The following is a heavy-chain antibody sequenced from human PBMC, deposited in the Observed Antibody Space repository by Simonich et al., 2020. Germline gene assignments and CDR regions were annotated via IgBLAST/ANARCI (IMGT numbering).Heavy chain of an antibody. J-gene: IGHJ4*02. D-gene: IGHD6-13*01. CDR3: ARDAAGDY. CDR1: GLTFIRYS. CDR2: ISSSSSYI. V-gene: IGHV3-21*01. Sequence: EVQLVESGGGLVKPVGSLRLSCAASGLTFIRYSMNWVRQAPGKGLEVVSSISSSSSYIYYADSVKGRFTISRDNAKNSLYLQMNSLRAEDTAVYYCARDAAGDYWGQGTLVTVSS.